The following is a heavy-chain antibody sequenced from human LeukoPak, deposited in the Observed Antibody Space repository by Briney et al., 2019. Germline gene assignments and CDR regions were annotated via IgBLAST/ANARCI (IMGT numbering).Heavy chain of an antibody. CDR1: GGSISSGSYY. Sequence: SQTLSLTCTVSGGSISSGSYYWSWLRRPAGKGLEWIGRIYTSGSTNYNPSLKSRVTISVDTSKNQFSLKLSSVTAADTAVYYCASLAGTTGDYWGQGTLVTVSS. J-gene: IGHJ4*02. CDR2: IYTSGST. D-gene: IGHD1-7*01. CDR3: ASLAGTTGDY. V-gene: IGHV4-61*02.